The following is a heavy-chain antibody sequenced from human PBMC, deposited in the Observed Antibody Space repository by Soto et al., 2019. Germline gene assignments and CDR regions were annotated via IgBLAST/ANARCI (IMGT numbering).Heavy chain of an antibody. CDR2: IYYSGST. Sequence: SETLSLTCTVSGGSISSSSYYWGWIRQPPGKGLEWIGSIYYSGSTYYNPSLKSRVTISVDTSKNQFSLKLSSVTAADTAVYYCARHIGPIVLVPASWFDPWGQGTLVTVSS. CDR3: ARHIGPIVLVPASWFDP. D-gene: IGHD2-2*01. V-gene: IGHV4-39*01. CDR1: GGSISSSSYY. J-gene: IGHJ5*02.